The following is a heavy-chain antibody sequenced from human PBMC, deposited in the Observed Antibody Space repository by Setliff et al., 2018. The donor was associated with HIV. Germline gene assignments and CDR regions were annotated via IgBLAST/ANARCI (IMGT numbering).Heavy chain of an antibody. CDR1: GGPSSGY. Sequence: PSETLSLTCAVYGGPSSGYWSWVRQSPGKGLEWIGEISHSGSTNYNLSLKSRAAISADMSKNQFSLKLNSVTAADTAVYYCASRIYYYDSSRSLREEGFDPWGQGTLVTVSS. CDR3: ASRIYYYDSSRSLREEGFDP. J-gene: IGHJ5*02. V-gene: IGHV4-34*01. D-gene: IGHD3-22*01. CDR2: ISHSGST.